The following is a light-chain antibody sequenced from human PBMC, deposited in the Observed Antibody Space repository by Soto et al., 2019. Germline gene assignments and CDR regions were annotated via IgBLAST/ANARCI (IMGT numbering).Light chain of an antibody. CDR3: SSFTGTSYV. V-gene: IGLV2-14*01. CDR2: DVS. J-gene: IGLJ1*01. CDR1: SGDVGGNNY. Sequence: QSVLTRPASVSGSPGQSITISCTGASGDVGGNNYVSWYQQYPGKAPKLMVCDVSNRPSGVSNRFSGSKSGNTASLTISGLQAEDEADYYCSSFTGTSYVFGTGTKVTVL.